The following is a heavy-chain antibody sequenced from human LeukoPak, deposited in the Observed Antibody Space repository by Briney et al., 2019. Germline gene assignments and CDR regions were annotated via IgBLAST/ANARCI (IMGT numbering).Heavy chain of an antibody. V-gene: IGHV3-23*01. CDR2: ISGSGGST. CDR3: AKDQGLYND. D-gene: IGHD1-14*01. J-gene: IGHJ4*02. CDR1: GGSISSSI. Sequence: PSETLSLTCAVSGGSISSSIHYWAWIRQPPGKGVEWVSAISGSGGSTYYADSVKGRFTISRDNSKNTLYLQMNSLRAEDTAVYYCAKDQGLYNDWGQGTLVTVSS.